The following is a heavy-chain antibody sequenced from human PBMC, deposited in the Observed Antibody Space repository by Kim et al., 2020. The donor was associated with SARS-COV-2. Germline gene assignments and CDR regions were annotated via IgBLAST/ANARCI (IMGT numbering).Heavy chain of an antibody. CDR3: ARVGGYYYGSGSYPDY. CDR1: GLNVSSNY. CDR2: IYSGGST. D-gene: IGHD3-10*01. J-gene: IGHJ4*01. Sequence: GGSLRLSCAASGLNVSSNYMSWVRQAPGKGLEWVSVIYSGGSTYYADSVKGRFTISRDNSKNTLYLQMNSLRAEDTAVYHCARVGGYYYGSGSYPDYWG. V-gene: IGHV3-66*01.